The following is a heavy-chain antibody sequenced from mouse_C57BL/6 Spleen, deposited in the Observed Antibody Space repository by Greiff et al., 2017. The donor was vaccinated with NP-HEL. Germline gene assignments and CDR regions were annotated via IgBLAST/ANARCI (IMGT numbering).Heavy chain of an antibody. CDR2: ISGGGGNT. J-gene: IGHJ2*01. Sequence: DVMLVESGGGLVKPGGSLKLSCAASGFTFSSYTMSWVRQTPEKRLEWVATISGGGGNTYYPDSVKGRFTISRDNAKNTLYLQMSSLRSEDTALYYCARNSFFDYWGQGTTLTVSS. CDR3: ARNSFFDY. V-gene: IGHV5-9*01. D-gene: IGHD2-1*01. CDR1: GFTFSSYT.